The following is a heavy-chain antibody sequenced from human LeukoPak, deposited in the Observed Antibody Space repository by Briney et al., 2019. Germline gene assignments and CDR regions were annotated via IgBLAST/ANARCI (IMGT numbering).Heavy chain of an antibody. CDR3: ARWFGETYYFDY. CDR1: GGSFSGYY. D-gene: IGHD3-10*01. CDR2: INHSGST. V-gene: IGHV4-34*01. Sequence: SETLSLTCAVYGGSFSGYYWSWIRQPPGKGLEWIGEINHSGSTNYNPSLRSRATISVDASKNQFSLKLRSVTAADTSMYYCARWFGETYYFDYWGQGILVTVSS. J-gene: IGHJ4*02.